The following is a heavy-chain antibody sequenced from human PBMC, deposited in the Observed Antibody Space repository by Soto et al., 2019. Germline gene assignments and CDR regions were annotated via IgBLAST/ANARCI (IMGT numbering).Heavy chain of an antibody. CDR3: AKDVVHRADSYNYYGRYG. CDR1: GYTFTAYY. V-gene: IGHV1-2*02. CDR2: INPNSGAT. Sequence: ASVKVSCKASGYTFTAYYIHWVRQAPGQGLEWMGWINPNSGATNYAQKFQGRVTMTRDTSISTAYMEVRTDDTAIYYCAKDVVHRADSYNYYGRYGWGQGTTGTVSS. D-gene: IGHD2-15*01. J-gene: IGHJ6*02.